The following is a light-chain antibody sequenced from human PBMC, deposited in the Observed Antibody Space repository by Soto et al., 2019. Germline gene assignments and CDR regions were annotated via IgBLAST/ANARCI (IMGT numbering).Light chain of an antibody. J-gene: IGKJ1*01. CDR1: QRVGRNY. CDR2: GAS. CDR3: QQYDNSPLT. V-gene: IGKV3-20*01. Sequence: EIVLTQSPGTLSLSPGERATLSCRASQRVGRNYLAWYQQKPSQAPRLLLYGASSRATGIPDRFSGSVSGTDFTLTISRLEPEDFAVYYCQQYDNSPLTFGQGTKVEIK.